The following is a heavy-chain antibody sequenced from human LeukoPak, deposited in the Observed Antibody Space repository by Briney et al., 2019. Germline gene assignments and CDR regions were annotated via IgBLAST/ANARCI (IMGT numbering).Heavy chain of an antibody. Sequence: GGSLRLSCAASGFTFSSYGMSWVRQAPGKGLEWVSAISGSGGSTFYADSVKGRFTISRDNSKNTLYLQMNSLRAGDTAVYYCARAENNWNYVLDYWGQGTLVTVSS. CDR2: ISGSGGST. J-gene: IGHJ4*02. V-gene: IGHV3-23*01. D-gene: IGHD1-7*01. CDR1: GFTFSSYG. CDR3: ARAENNWNYVLDY.